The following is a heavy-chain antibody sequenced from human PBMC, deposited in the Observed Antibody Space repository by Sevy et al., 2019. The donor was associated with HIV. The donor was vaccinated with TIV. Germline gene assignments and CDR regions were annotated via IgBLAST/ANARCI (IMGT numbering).Heavy chain of an antibody. CDR3: ANVGYCSSTSCYSIYYGTDV. CDR2: ITGTGGCT. J-gene: IGHJ6*02. V-gene: IGHV3-23*01. D-gene: IGHD2-2*02. Sequence: GGSLRLSCTASGFTFRRNAMSWVRQAPGKGLEWASGITGTGGCTYYADSVKGRFTISRDNSKNTLYLQMNSLRVEDTAVYYCANVGYCSSTSCYSIYYGTDVWGQGTTVTVSS. CDR1: GFTFRRNA.